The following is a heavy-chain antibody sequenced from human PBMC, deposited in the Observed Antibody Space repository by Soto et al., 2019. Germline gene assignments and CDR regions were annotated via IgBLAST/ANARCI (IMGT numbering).Heavy chain of an antibody. CDR2: ISYDGSNK. J-gene: IGHJ4*02. Sequence: QVQLVESGGGVVQPGRSLRLSCAASGFTFSSYGMHWVRQAPGKGLEWVAVISYDGSNKYYADSVKGRFTISRDNSKNPLYLQMNGLRAEDTAVYYCAKDQYYDFWSGWRDWGQGTLVTVSS. V-gene: IGHV3-30*18. D-gene: IGHD3-3*01. CDR3: AKDQYYDFWSGWRD. CDR1: GFTFSSYG.